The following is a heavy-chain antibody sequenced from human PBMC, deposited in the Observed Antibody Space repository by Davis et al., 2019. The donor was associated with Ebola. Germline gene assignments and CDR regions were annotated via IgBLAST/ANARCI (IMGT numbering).Heavy chain of an antibody. CDR2: IYSSGST. V-gene: IGHV4-4*07. Sequence: PSETLSLTCTVSGGSISNDYWSWIRQPVGKGLEWLGRIYSSGSTNYNPSLKSRVTMSVDTSKNQFSLKLTSVTAADTAVYYCARGVLLGDNRFDPWGQGTLVTVSS. CDR1: GGSISNDY. D-gene: IGHD2-21*02. CDR3: ARGVLLGDNRFDP. J-gene: IGHJ5*02.